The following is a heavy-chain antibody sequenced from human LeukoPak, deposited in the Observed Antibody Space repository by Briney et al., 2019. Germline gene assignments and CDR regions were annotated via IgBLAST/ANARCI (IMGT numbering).Heavy chain of an antibody. CDR2: IYYSGST. CDR3: ARSYGSGYYYYYMDV. D-gene: IGHD3-10*01. CDR1: GGSISSSSYY. J-gene: IGHJ6*03. V-gene: IGHV4-39*07. Sequence: KPSETLSLTCTVSGGSISSSSYYWGWIRQPPGKGLEWIGSIYYSGSTYYNPSLKSRVTISVDTSKNQFSLKLSSVTAADTAVYYCARSYGSGYYYYYMDVWGKGTTVTVSS.